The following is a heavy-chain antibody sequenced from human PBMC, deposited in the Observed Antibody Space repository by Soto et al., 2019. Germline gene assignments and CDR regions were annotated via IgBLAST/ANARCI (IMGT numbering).Heavy chain of an antibody. CDR1: GYTFTSYC. V-gene: IGHV1-18*04. CDR2: ISAYNGNT. Sequence: GGSVKVSCKASGYTFTSYCISWVRHAPVQGLEWMGWISAYNGNTNYAQKLQGRVTMTTDTSTSTAYMELRSLRSDDTAVYYCARDDCSGGSCYQYYFDYWGQGNLVTVSS. CDR3: ARDDCSGGSCYQYYFDY. D-gene: IGHD2-15*01. J-gene: IGHJ4*02.